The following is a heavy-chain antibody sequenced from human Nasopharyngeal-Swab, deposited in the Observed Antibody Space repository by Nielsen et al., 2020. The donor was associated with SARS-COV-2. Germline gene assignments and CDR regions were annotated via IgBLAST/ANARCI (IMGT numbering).Heavy chain of an antibody. CDR3: AKDRGRGYSGYDLSGAFDI. Sequence: GGSLRLSCAASGFTFSGYGMHWVRQAPGKGLEWVAVISYDGSNKYYADSVKGRFTISRDTSKNTLYLQMNSLRAEDTAVYYCAKDRGRGYSGYDLSGAFDIWGQGTMVTVSS. CDR1: GFTFSGYG. V-gene: IGHV3-30*18. J-gene: IGHJ3*02. D-gene: IGHD5-12*01. CDR2: ISYDGSNK.